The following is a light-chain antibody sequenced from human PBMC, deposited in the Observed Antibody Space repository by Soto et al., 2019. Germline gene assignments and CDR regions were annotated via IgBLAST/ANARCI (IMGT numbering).Light chain of an antibody. CDR2: GAS. V-gene: IGKV3-20*01. CDR3: QQYASSPLT. J-gene: IGKJ4*01. Sequence: EIVVTQSPGTLYLSPGEIATLSCRASQSVGRNFLAWYQHKPGQAPRLLIHGASNRATGIPYRFSGSGSGKDFTLIIGSLEPEDFAVYYCQQYASSPLTFGGGTKVEIK. CDR1: QSVGRNF.